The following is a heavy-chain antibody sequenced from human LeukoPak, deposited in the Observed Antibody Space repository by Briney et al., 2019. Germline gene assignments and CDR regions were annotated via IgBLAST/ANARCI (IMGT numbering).Heavy chain of an antibody. D-gene: IGHD2-21*02. V-gene: IGHV1-46*01. J-gene: IGHJ4*02. CDR1: GYTFTSYY. CDR3: ARENGGYSFDY. CDR2: INPSGGNT. Sequence: ASVKVSCKASGYTFTSYYMHWVRQAPGQGLEWMGIINPSGGNTTYAQKFQGRVTMTRDTSTSTVYMELSSLRSEDTAVYYCARENGGYSFDYWGQGTLVTVSS.